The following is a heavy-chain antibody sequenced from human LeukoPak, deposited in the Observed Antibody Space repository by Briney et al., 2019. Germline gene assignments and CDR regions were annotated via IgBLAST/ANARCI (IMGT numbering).Heavy chain of an antibody. V-gene: IGHV3-15*01. J-gene: IGHJ3*02. CDR1: GFTFSNAW. CDR2: VKSKIEGGTT. CDR3: ARGGWDDSSGYYYDAFDI. D-gene: IGHD3-22*01. Sequence: GGSLRLSCAASGFTFSNAWMTWVRQAPGKGLEWVGRVKSKIEGGTTDYAAPVKGRFSISRDDSKDTLYLQMNSLKTEDTAVYYCARGGWDDSSGYYYDAFDIWGQGTMVTVSS.